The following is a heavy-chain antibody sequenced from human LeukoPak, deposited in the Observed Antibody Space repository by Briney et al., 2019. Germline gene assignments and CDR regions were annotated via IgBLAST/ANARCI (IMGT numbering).Heavy chain of an antibody. D-gene: IGHD3-3*01. Sequence: SETLSLTCTVSGDSIASDYFWWGWIRQPPGKGPEWLGIVFHKGNTHYKSSLKGRVSVSVDTSKNQFSLRLSAVSAEDTAVYYCARQLGVGVWALDSWGQGTLVTGSS. CDR1: GDSIASDYFW. V-gene: IGHV4-39*01. J-gene: IGHJ4*02. CDR2: VFHKGNT. CDR3: ARQLGVGVWALDS.